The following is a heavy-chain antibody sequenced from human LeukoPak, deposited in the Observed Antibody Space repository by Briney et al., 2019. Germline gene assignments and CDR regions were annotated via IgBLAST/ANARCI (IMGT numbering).Heavy chain of an antibody. Sequence: SETLSLTCAVSGGSFSGYYWTWIRQPPGEGLEWIGEISYGGSTNYNPSLKSRVTISVDTSKNQFSLTLTSVTAADTAVYYCARVFDSGSQAYFYYMDVWGKGTTVTISS. CDR2: ISYGGST. D-gene: IGHD3-10*01. CDR1: GGSFSGYY. J-gene: IGHJ6*03. V-gene: IGHV4-34*01. CDR3: ARVFDSGSQAYFYYMDV.